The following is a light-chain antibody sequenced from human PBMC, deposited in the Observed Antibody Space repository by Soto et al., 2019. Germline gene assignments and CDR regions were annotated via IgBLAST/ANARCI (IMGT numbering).Light chain of an antibody. CDR2: EVN. Sequence: QSALTQPGSVSGSPGQSITIYCSGTTSDVGGYDVVSWYQQHPGKAPKLMIFEVNQRPSGVSDRFSASKSGNTASLTISGLQAGDEADYYCCSFAGSSTFWVFGGGTKLTV. CDR1: TSDVGGYDV. V-gene: IGLV2-23*02. J-gene: IGLJ3*02. CDR3: CSFAGSSTFWV.